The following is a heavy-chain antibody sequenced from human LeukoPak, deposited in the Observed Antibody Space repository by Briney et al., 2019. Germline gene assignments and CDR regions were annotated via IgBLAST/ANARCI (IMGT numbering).Heavy chain of an antibody. J-gene: IGHJ4*02. D-gene: IGHD3-22*01. CDR2: ISAYNGNT. CDR1: GYTFTSHG. CDR3: ARGFPPRRYYDSSGYYSYYFDY. V-gene: IGHV1-18*01. Sequence: GASVKVSCNASGYTFTSHGIGWVRQAPGQGLEWMGWISAYNGNTKYAQKVQGRVTMTTDTSTSTAYMDLRRLRSDDTAVYYCARGFPPRRYYDSSGYYSYYFDYWGQGTLVTVSS.